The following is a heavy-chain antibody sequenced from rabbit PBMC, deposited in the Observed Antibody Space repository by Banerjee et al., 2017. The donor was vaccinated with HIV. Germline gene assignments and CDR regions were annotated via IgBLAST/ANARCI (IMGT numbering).Heavy chain of an antibody. CDR1: GFSFSSRYY. V-gene: IGHV1S40*01. CDR2: IYTGSDNT. Sequence: QSLEESGGDLVKPGASLTLTCTASGFSFSSRYYMCWVRQAPGKGLELIACIYTGSDNTWYASWAKGRFTISKTSSTTVTLQMTSLTAADTATYFCARDLSSSGHWAFNLWGPGTLVTVS. D-gene: IGHD1-1*01. CDR3: ARDLSSSGHWAFNL. J-gene: IGHJ4*01.